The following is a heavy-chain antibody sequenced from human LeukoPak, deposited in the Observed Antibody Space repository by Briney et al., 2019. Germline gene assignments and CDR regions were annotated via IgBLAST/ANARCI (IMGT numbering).Heavy chain of an antibody. CDR1: GFTFSDYY. Sequence: PGGSLRLSCAASGFTFSDYYMSWIRQAPGKGLEWVSYISSSGSTIYYADSVKGRFTISRDNAKNSPYLQMNSLRAEDTAVYYCASKRFGESYFDYWGQGTLVTVSS. D-gene: IGHD3-10*01. J-gene: IGHJ4*02. CDR2: ISSSGSTI. V-gene: IGHV3-11*04. CDR3: ASKRFGESYFDY.